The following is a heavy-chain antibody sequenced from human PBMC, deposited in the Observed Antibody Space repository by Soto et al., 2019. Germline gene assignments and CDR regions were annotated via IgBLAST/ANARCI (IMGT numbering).Heavy chain of an antibody. Sequence: GGSLRLSCAASGFTFSSYAMSWVRQAPGKGLEWVSAISGSGGSTYYADSVKGRFTISRDNSKNTLYLQMNSLRAEDTAVYYCAKDELEDYYYYGMDVWGQGTTGTVSS. D-gene: IGHD1-7*01. J-gene: IGHJ6*02. CDR3: AKDELEDYYYYGMDV. CDR1: GFTFSSYA. CDR2: ISGSGGST. V-gene: IGHV3-23*01.